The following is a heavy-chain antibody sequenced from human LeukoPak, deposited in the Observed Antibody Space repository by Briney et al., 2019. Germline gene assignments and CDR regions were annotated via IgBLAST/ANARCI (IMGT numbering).Heavy chain of an antibody. D-gene: IGHD6-13*01. CDR2: IYYSGST. V-gene: IGHV4-59*08. J-gene: IGHJ6*02. CDR1: GGSLSSYY. Sequence: SETLSLTCTVSGGSLSSYYWSWIRQPPGKGLEWIGYIYYSGSTNYNPSLKSRVTISVDTSKNQFSLKLSSVTAADTAVYYCASAVVYTSYYGMDVWGQGTTVTVSS. CDR3: ASAVVYTSYYGMDV.